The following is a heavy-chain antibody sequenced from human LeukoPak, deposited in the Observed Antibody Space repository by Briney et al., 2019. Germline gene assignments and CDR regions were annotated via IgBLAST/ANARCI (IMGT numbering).Heavy chain of an antibody. CDR1: GFTFSSYA. CDR2: ISSIGSTI. V-gene: IGHV3-48*03. D-gene: IGHD3-10*02. CDR3: AELGITMIGGV. J-gene: IGHJ6*04. Sequence: GGSLRLSCAASGFTFSSYAMNWVRQAPGKGLEWVSYISSIGSTIYYADSVKGRFTISRDNAKNSLYLQMNSLRAEDTAVYYCAELGITMIGGVWGKGTTVTISS.